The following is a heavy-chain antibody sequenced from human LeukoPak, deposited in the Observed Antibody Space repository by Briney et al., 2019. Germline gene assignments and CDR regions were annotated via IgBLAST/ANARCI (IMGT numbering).Heavy chain of an antibody. V-gene: IGHV3-48*03. Sequence: GGSLRLSCAVSGFPFSSYEMNWVRQAPGKGLVWVSLISSSGSTIYYADSVKGRFTISRDNAKNSLYLQMNSLRAEDTAVYYCARLFSTAHYWGQGTLVTVSS. J-gene: IGHJ4*02. CDR2: ISSSGSTI. CDR3: ARLFSTAHY. D-gene: IGHD2-21*01. CDR1: GFPFSSYE.